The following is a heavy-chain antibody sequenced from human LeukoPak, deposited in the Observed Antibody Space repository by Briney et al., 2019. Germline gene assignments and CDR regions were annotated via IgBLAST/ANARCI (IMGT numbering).Heavy chain of an antibody. D-gene: IGHD4-11*01. CDR1: GFTFSSYW. Sequence: PGGSLRLSCAASGFTFSSYWIHWVRQAPGKGLVWVSRINSDGTATTYADSVKGRFTISRDNAKNTLYLQMNSLRADDAAVYYCVKVRLQSRGNSFDDWGQGTLVTVSS. CDR2: INSDGTAT. V-gene: IGHV3-74*01. J-gene: IGHJ4*02. CDR3: VKVRLQSRGNSFDD.